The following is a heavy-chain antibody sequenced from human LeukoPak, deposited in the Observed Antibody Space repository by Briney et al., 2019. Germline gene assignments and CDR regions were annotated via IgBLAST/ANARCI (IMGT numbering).Heavy chain of an antibody. D-gene: IGHD3-10*01. CDR3: ARIRGSGSYPFDY. J-gene: IGHJ4*02. CDR1: GGTFSSYA. V-gene: IGHV1-69*13. CDR2: IIPIFGTA. Sequence: GASVKVSCKASGGTFSSYAISWVRQAPGQGLEWMGGIIPIFGTANYAQKFQGRVTITADESTSTAYMELSSLRSEDTVVYYCARIRGSGSYPFDYWGQGTLVTVSS.